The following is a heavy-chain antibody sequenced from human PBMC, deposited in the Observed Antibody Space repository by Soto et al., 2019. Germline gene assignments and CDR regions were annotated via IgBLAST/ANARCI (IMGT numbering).Heavy chain of an antibody. V-gene: IGHV4-30-4*01. J-gene: IGHJ4*02. CDR3: ARGPSGDKVHY. CDR1: GGSISSGDYY. CDR2: IFDSGTT. D-gene: IGHD7-27*01. Sequence: PSETLSLTCTVSGGSISSGDYYWSWIRQPPGEGLEWIGHIFDSGTTYTNPSLRSQVAISLDTSKNHFSLTLSSVTAADTAVYYCARGPSGDKVHYWGQGALVTSPQ.